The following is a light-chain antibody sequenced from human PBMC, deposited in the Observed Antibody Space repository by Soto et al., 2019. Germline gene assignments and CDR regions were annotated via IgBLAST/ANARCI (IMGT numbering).Light chain of an antibody. CDR3: QNYDTSPT. J-gene: IGKJ1*01. CDR1: QSVGSSY. V-gene: IGKV3-20*01. Sequence: EIVLTQSPGTLSLSAGERATLSCRASQSVGSSYLAWYQHKPGQAPTVLIYGAYSRATGIPDRFSGSGSGTDFTLTSSRLEPEVFAVYYCQNYDTSPTFGQGTKVEI. CDR2: GAY.